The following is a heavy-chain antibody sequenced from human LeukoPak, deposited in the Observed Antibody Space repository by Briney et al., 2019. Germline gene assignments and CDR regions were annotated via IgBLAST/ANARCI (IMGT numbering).Heavy chain of an antibody. D-gene: IGHD3-22*01. Sequence: GGSLRLSCTASGFTFRKYVMAWVRQAPGKGLEWVSAISGSGGSTYYADSVKGRFTISRDNSKNTLYLQMNSLRAEDTAVYYCASSMSITMIVVVTYYYYMDVWGKGTTVTVSS. J-gene: IGHJ6*03. V-gene: IGHV3-23*01. CDR1: GFTFRKYV. CDR3: ASSMSITMIVVVTYYYYMDV. CDR2: ISGSGGST.